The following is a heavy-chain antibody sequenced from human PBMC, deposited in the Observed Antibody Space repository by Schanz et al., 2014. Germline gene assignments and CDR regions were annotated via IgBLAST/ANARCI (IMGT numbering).Heavy chain of an antibody. V-gene: IGHV3-7*01. CDR3: AKYGTGKGVSFEY. CDR2: INQAASVQ. CDR1: GFTFSAYW. J-gene: IGHJ4*02. D-gene: IGHD1-26*01. Sequence: VQLVESGGGVAQPGGSLRLSCTASGFTFSAYWMAWVRQAPGKGLEGVAAINQAASVQYYVDSVKGRFTISRDDAKNSPYLQMNSLTAEDTAVYYCAKYGTGKGVSFEYWGQGTLVTVSS.